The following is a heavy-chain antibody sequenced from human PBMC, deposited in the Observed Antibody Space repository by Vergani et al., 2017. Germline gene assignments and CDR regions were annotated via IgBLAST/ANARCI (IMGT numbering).Heavy chain of an antibody. Sequence: QVQLVESGGGVVQPGRSLRLSCAASGFSFSSYAMHWVRQAPGKGLEWVAVISYDGSNKYYADSVKGRFTISRDNSKNTLYLQMNSLRAEDTAVYYCAKDRRRAMAYGGDFDYWGQGTLVTVSS. V-gene: IGHV3-30-3*01. J-gene: IGHJ4*02. D-gene: IGHD5-18*01. CDR3: AKDRRRAMAYGGDFDY. CDR1: GFSFSSYA. CDR2: ISYDGSNK.